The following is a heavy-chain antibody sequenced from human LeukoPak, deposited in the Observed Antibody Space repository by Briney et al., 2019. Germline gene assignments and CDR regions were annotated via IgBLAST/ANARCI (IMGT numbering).Heavy chain of an antibody. CDR3: ATYAGVVAFDI. V-gene: IGHV3-21*01. CDR1: GFTFSSYS. CDR2: ISSSSSYI. Sequence: GGSLRLSCAASGFTFSSYSMNWVRQAPGKGLEWVSSISSSSSYIYYADSVKGRFTISRDNAKNSLYLQMNSLRAEDTAVYYCATYAGVVAFDIWGQGTMVTVSS. D-gene: IGHD2-2*01. J-gene: IGHJ3*02.